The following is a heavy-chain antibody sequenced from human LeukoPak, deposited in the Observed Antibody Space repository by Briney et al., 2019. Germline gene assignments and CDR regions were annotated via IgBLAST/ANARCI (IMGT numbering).Heavy chain of an antibody. D-gene: IGHD3-22*01. CDR3: ARQSSGYYYGWFDP. CDR2: IFYTGNT. V-gene: IGHV4-39*01. J-gene: IGHJ5*02. Sequence: SEALSLTCTVSGGSILDSTYYWAWIRQPPGKGLEWIATIFYTGNTHYNPSLKSRVTMSVDTVKNQFSLNLNSVTAADTAVYYCARQSSGYYYGWFDPWGQGTLVTVSS. CDR1: GGSILDSTYY.